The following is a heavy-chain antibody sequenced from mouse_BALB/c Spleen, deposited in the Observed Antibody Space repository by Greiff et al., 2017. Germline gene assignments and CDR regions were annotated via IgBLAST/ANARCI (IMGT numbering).Heavy chain of an antibody. Sequence: EVQLVESGGGLVKPGGSLKLSCAASGFAFSSYDMSWVRQTPEKRLEWVAYISSGGGSTYYPDTVKGRFTISRDNAKNTLYLQMSSLKSEDTAMYYCAIYYGNYFDYWGQGTTLTVSS. CDR1: GFAFSSYD. D-gene: IGHD2-1*01. V-gene: IGHV5-12-1*01. CDR2: ISSGGGST. J-gene: IGHJ2*01. CDR3: AIYYGNYFDY.